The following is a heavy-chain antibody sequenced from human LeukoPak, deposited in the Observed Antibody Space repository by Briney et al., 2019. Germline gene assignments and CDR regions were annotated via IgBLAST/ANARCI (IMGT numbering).Heavy chain of an antibody. J-gene: IGHJ5*02. Sequence: PSETLSLTCAVSGYSISSGYYWGWIRQPPGKGLEWIGSIYHSGSTYYNPSLKSRVTISVDTSKNQFSLKLSSVTAADTAVYYCARHGGKKHNWFDPWGQGTLVTVSS. D-gene: IGHD1-26*01. CDR2: IYHSGST. CDR1: GYSISSGYY. CDR3: ARHGGKKHNWFDP. V-gene: IGHV4-38-2*01.